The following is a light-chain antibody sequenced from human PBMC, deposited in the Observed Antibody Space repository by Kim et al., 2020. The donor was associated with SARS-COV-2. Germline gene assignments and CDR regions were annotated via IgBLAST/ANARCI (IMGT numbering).Light chain of an antibody. Sequence: EIVMTQSPVTLSVSPGERATLPCRASQTISSNVAWHRQKPGKAPRLLIYGASSRATGIPARFSGSGFGTEFTLTISSLQSEDFKVYFCRRYNFWPYSFSRGPKLE. V-gene: IGKV3-15*01. CDR2: GAS. J-gene: IGKJ2*03. CDR3: RRYNFWPYS. CDR1: QTISSN.